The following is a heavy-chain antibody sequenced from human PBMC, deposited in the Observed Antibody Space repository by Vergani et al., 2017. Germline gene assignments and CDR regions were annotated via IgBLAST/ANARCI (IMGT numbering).Heavy chain of an antibody. D-gene: IGHD5-24*01. CDR3: ARGRWLQSLDY. Sequence: QVQLQQWGAGLLKPSQTLSLTCTVSGGSISSGSYYWSWIRQPAGKGLEWIGRIYTSGSTNYNPSLKSRVTISVDTSKNQFSLKLSSVTAADTAVYYCARGRWLQSLDYWGQGTLVTVSS. V-gene: IGHV4-61*02. J-gene: IGHJ4*02. CDR1: GGSISSGSYY. CDR2: IYTSGST.